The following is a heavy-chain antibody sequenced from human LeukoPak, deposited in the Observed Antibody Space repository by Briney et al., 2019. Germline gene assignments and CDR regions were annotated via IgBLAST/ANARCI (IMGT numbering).Heavy chain of an antibody. CDR3: ARHVTARVGARDWFDP. CDR2: IYHSGST. CDR1: GYSISSGYY. V-gene: IGHV4-38-2*01. J-gene: IGHJ5*02. D-gene: IGHD1-26*01. Sequence: PSETLSLTCAVSGYSISSGYYWGWIRQPPGKGLEWIGSIYHSGSTYYNPSLKSRVTISVDTSKNQFSLKLSSVTAADTAVYYCARHVTARVGARDWFDPWGQGTLVTVSS.